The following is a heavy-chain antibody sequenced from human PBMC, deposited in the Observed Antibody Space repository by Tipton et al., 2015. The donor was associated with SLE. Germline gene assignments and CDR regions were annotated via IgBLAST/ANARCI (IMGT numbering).Heavy chain of an antibody. V-gene: IGHV4-59*12. CDR1: GGSIRSYY. CDR2: IYHSGIT. J-gene: IGHJ4*02. Sequence: TLSLTCTVSGGSIRSYYWTWIRQPPGKRLEWIAYIYHSGITNYNPSLQSRVTISVDRSKNQFSLKLSSVTAADTAVYYCARGRIAVAGNHFDYWGQGTLVTVSS. D-gene: IGHD6-19*01. CDR3: ARGRIAVAGNHFDY.